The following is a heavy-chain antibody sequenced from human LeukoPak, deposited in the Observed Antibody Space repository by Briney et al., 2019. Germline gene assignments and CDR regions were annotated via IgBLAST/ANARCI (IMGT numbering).Heavy chain of an antibody. CDR1: GFTFSSYG. CDR2: IRYDGSNR. V-gene: IGHV3-30*02. CDR3: ARRSGIAVAGAFDY. Sequence: GGSLRLSCAASGFTFSSYGMHWVRQAPGKGLEWVAFIRYDGSNRYYADSVKGRFTISRDNSKNTLYLQMNSLRAEDTAVYYCARRSGIAVAGAFDYWGQGTLVTVSS. D-gene: IGHD6-19*01. J-gene: IGHJ4*02.